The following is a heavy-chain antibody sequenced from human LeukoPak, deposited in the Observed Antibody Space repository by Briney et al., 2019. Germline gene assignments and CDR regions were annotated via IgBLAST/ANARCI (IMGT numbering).Heavy chain of an antibody. V-gene: IGHV4-30-2*01. J-gene: IGHJ5*02. D-gene: IGHD3-22*01. Sequence: SQTLSLTCAVSGGSINSDGYSWSWIRQPPGKGLEWIGYIYHSGSTYYNPSLKSRVTISVDRSKNQFSLKLSSVTAADTAVYYCARDQCYYDSSGYRGCWFDPWGQGTLVTVSS. CDR3: ARDQCYYDSSGYRGCWFDP. CDR2: IYHSGST. CDR1: GGSINSDGYS.